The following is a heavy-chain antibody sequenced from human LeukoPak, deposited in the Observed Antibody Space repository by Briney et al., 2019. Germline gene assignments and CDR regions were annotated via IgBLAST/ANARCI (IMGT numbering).Heavy chain of an antibody. CDR2: INPNSGGT. Sequence: ASVKVSCKASGYTFTGYYMHWVRQAPGRGLEWMGWINPNSGGTNYAQKFQGRVTMTRDTSISTAYMELSRLRSDDTAVYYCGRDNTIFGVAHINHWGQGTLVTVSS. J-gene: IGHJ5*02. CDR3: GRDNTIFGVAHINH. CDR1: GYTFTGYY. D-gene: IGHD3-3*01. V-gene: IGHV1-2*02.